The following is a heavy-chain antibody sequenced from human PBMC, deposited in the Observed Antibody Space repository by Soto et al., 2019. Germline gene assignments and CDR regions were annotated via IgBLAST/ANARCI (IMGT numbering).Heavy chain of an antibody. V-gene: IGHV4-4*02. D-gene: IGHD6-19*01. Sequence: QVQLQESGPGLVKPSGTLSLTCAVSGGSISSSNWWSWVRQPPGKGLEGIGEIYHSGSTNYNPSPKSRVTISVDKSKNQFSLKPGSVTAADTAVYYCARRVAGRVGGNWFDPWGQGTLVTVSS. CDR2: IYHSGST. CDR3: ARRVAGRVGGNWFDP. J-gene: IGHJ5*02. CDR1: GGSISSSNW.